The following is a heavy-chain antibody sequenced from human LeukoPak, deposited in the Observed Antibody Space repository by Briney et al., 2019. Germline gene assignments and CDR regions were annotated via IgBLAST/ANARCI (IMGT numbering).Heavy chain of an antibody. J-gene: IGHJ6*02. V-gene: IGHV3-48*04. D-gene: IGHD3-22*01. Sequence: GGSLRLSCAASGFTFSSYSMNWVRQAPGKGLEWVSYISSSSSTIYYADSVKGRFTISRDNAKNSLYLQMNSLRAEDTAVYYCARVPDSSGYFYEIGYYYGMDVWGQGTTVTVSS. CDR1: GFTFSSYS. CDR3: ARVPDSSGYFYEIGYYYGMDV. CDR2: ISSSSSTI.